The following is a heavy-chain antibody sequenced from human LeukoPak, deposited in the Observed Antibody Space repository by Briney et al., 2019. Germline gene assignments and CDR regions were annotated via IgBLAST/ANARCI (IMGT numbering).Heavy chain of an antibody. CDR3: ARYCSSTSCSEGFDY. CDR2: IYYSGST. V-gene: IGHV4-59*08. Sequence: SETLSLTCTVSGGSISSYYWSWIRQPPGKGLEWIGYIYYSGSTNYNPSLKSRVTISVDTSKNQFSLKLSSVTAADTAVYYCARYCSSTSCSEGFDYWGQGTLVTVSS. J-gene: IGHJ4*02. D-gene: IGHD2-2*01. CDR1: GGSISSYY.